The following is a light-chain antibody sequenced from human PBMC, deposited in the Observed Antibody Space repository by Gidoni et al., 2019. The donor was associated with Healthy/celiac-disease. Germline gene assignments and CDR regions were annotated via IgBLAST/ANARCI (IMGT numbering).Light chain of an antibody. CDR2: DDK. J-gene: IGLJ1*01. CDR3: QVWDSLTDHYV. Sequence: SYVLTQPPSAAVAPGQTAKVTCGGDDIASKSVHWYHQKPGQAPVLVVYDDKDRPSGIPDRFSGSNSGNTATLTITRIEPGDEADYYCQVWDSLTDHYVFGGGTKVTVL. V-gene: IGLV3-21*02. CDR1: DIASKS.